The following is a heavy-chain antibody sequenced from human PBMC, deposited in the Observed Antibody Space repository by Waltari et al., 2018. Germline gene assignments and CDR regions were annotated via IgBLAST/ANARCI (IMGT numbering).Heavy chain of an antibody. CDR1: GFSVSSRF. J-gene: IGHJ3*01. Sequence: EIELVESGGGLSPSGGSLKLSCAASGFSVSSRFLTCVRRAPGKGLECVAILYSAGATYYSQSVRGRFLIARDNSKNILYLQMDDLTAEDTAVYYCAKDVVGYTWDEGVDTIDVWGQGAEVVVSS. D-gene: IGHD3-3*01. CDR3: AKDVVGYTWDEGVDTIDV. CDR2: LYSAGAT. V-gene: IGHV3-53*01.